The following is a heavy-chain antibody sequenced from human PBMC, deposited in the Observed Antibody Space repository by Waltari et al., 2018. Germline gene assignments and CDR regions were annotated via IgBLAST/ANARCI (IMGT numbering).Heavy chain of an antibody. Sequence: QVQLVQSGAEVKKPGASVKVSCKASGYTFTSYDINWVRQATGQGLEGMGWMNPNSGNTGYAQKFQGRVTMTRNTSISTAYMELSSLRSEDTAVYYCARGQGDYGSGSYSSAVDYWGQGTLVTVSS. CDR1: GYTFTSYD. J-gene: IGHJ4*02. CDR2: MNPNSGNT. D-gene: IGHD3-10*01. V-gene: IGHV1-8*01. CDR3: ARGQGDYGSGSYSSAVDY.